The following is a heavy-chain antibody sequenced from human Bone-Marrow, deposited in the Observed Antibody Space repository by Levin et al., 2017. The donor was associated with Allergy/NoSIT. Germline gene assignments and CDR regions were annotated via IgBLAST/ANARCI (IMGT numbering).Heavy chain of an antibody. Sequence: SETLSLTCTVSGSSISSGYYWGWIRQPPGKGLEWIGSIYHSGSTYYNPSLKSRVTISVDTSKNQFSLKLSSVTAADTAVYYCARGDYGGNAGIDYWGQGTLVTVSS. V-gene: IGHV4-38-2*02. CDR1: GSSISSGYY. D-gene: IGHD4-23*01. CDR3: ARGDYGGNAGIDY. J-gene: IGHJ4*02. CDR2: IYHSGST.